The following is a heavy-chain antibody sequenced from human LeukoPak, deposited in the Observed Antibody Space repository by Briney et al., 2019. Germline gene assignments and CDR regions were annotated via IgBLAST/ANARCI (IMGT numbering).Heavy chain of an antibody. CDR3: AKDTHYYDSSGHDY. D-gene: IGHD3-22*01. CDR1: GFSFDNYA. Sequence: PGGSLRLSCAASGFSFDNYAMSWVRQAPGKGLEWVAAILASGDTTYYADSVKGRFIISRDNSKNTLYLQMNSLRAEDTAVYYCAKDTHYYDSSGHDYWGQGTLVTVSS. V-gene: IGHV3-23*01. CDR2: ILASGDTT. J-gene: IGHJ4*02.